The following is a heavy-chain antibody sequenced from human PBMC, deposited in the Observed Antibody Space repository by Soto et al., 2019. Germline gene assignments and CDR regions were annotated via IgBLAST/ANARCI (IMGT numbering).Heavy chain of an antibody. J-gene: IGHJ6*02. CDR3: AIVATILHYYDYGMDV. V-gene: IGHV1-69*01. CDR1: GGTFSSYA. D-gene: IGHD5-12*01. Sequence: QVQLVQSGAEVKKPGSSVKVSCKASGGTFSSYAISWVRQAPGQGLEWMGGIIPIFGTANYAQKLQGRVTSTADESTSTADMELSSLRSEDTAVYYCAIVATILHYYDYGMDVWGQGTTVTVSS. CDR2: IIPIFGTA.